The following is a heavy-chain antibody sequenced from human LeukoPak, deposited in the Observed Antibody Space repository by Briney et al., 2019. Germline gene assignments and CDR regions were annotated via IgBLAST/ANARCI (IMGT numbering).Heavy chain of an antibody. V-gene: IGHV3-23*01. CDR1: DFTFSSHW. D-gene: IGHD3-3*01. CDR2: ISGSGGST. J-gene: IGHJ4*02. CDR3: AKAFWSGYFFDY. Sequence: GGSLRLSCAASDFTFSSHWMSWVRQAPGKGLEWVSSISGSGGSTNYADSVKGRFTISRDNSKNTLYLQMNSLRAEDTAIYYCAKAFWSGYFFDYWGQGTLVTVSS.